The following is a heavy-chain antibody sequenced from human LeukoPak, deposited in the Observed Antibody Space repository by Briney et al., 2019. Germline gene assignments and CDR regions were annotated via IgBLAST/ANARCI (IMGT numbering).Heavy chain of an antibody. D-gene: IGHD2-2*01. J-gene: IGHJ4*02. CDR1: GYTFTGHY. CDR2: IKPKSGGT. V-gene: IGHV1-2*02. CDR3: ASLQVFDEVPDY. Sequence: ASVKVSCKASGYTFTGHYMHWVRQAPGQGLEWMGWIKPKSGGTNYAQKFPGKVTMTRDTSISTAYMELSRLRSDDTALYYGASLQVFDEVPDYWGQGTLVTVSS.